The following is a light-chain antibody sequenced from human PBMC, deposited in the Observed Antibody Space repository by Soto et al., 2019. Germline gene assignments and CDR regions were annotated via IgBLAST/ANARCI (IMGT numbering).Light chain of an antibody. V-gene: IGKV3-20*01. Sequence: IWLTQSPDTLSLSPGERSTLSCRASQIISGSYLAWYQQKPGQTPRLLIYGASSRDTGIPDRFSGSGYGTYSTLPIRRLEPADFEVYHRHKYERWKLGQGKKVAIK. J-gene: IGKJ1*01. CDR2: GAS. CDR1: QIISGSY. CDR3: HKYERWK.